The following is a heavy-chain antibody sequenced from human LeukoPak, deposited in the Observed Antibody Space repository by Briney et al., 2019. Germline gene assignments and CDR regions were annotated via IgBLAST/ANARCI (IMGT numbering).Heavy chain of an antibody. D-gene: IGHD6-13*01. CDR2: ISGDGTAR. J-gene: IGHJ5*02. CDR3: AKDSLGSSSKNWFDP. CDR1: GFTSSSYW. V-gene: IGHV3-74*01. Sequence: GGSLRLSCAASGFTSSSYWMHWVRQVPGKGLVWVSRISGDGTARNYADSVKGRFTISRDGSKNTLYLQLNSLRAEDTAVYYCAKDSLGSSSKNWFDPWGQGTLVTVSS.